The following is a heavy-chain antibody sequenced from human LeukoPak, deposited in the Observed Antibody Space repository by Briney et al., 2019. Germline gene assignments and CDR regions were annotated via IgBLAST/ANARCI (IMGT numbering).Heavy chain of an antibody. CDR2: IIPIFGTA. Sequence: ASVKVSCKASGGTFSSYAISWVRQAPGQGLEWMGGIIPIFGTANYAQKFQGRVTITTDESTSTAYMELSSLRSEDTAVYYCASNNCSSTSCYTWDYYYMDVWGKGTTVTVSS. CDR3: ASNNCSSTSCYTWDYYYMDV. D-gene: IGHD2-2*02. V-gene: IGHV1-69*05. CDR1: GGTFSSYA. J-gene: IGHJ6*03.